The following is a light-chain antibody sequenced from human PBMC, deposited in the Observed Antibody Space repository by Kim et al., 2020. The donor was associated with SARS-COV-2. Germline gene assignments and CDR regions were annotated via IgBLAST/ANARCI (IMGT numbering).Light chain of an antibody. CDR2: HDN. CDR1: KLGDKY. J-gene: IGLJ1*01. Sequence: PGQTSSITCSGYKLGDKYVAWYQQMPGQSPVVVIYHDNQRPSGIPERFSGSNSGNTATLTISGTQAMDEADYYCQAWDSSTHNYVFGAGTKVTVL. V-gene: IGLV3-1*01. CDR3: QAWDSSTHNYV.